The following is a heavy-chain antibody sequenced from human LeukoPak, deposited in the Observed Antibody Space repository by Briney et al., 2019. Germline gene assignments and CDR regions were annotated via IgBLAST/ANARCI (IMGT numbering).Heavy chain of an antibody. Sequence: GGSLRLSCAAPGFTFSNAWMSWVRQAPGKGLEWVGRIKSKTDGGTTDYAAPVKGRFTFSRDDSKNTLYLQMNSLKTEDTAVYYCTTDGDIVVVPAAQLYFYYYMDVWGKGTTVTISS. CDR1: GFTFSNAW. V-gene: IGHV3-15*01. CDR3: TTDGDIVVVPAAQLYFYYYMDV. D-gene: IGHD2-2*01. CDR2: IKSKTDGGTT. J-gene: IGHJ6*03.